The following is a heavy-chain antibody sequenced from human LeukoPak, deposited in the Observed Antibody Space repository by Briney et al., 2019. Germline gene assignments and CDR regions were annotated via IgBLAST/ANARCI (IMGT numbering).Heavy chain of an antibody. V-gene: IGHV3-48*03. CDR2: ISSSGSTI. J-gene: IGHJ4*02. Sequence: GGSLRLSCAASGFTFSIFAMHWVRQAPGKGLEWVSYISSSGSTIYYADSVKGRFTISRDNAKNSLYLQMNSLRAEDTAVYYCASLFYGGNSERYFDYWGQGTLVTVSS. CDR1: GFTFSIFA. D-gene: IGHD4-23*01. CDR3: ASLFYGGNSERYFDY.